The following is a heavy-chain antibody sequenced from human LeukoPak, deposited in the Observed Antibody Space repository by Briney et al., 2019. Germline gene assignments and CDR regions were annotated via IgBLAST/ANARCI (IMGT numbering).Heavy chain of an antibody. J-gene: IGHJ4*02. CDR2: IIPIFGTA. D-gene: IGHD6-13*01. CDR3: ARELMYSSSWRFDY. V-gene: IGHV1-69*13. CDR1: GGTFSSYA. Sequence: ASVKVSCKASGGTFSSYAISWVRQAPGQGLEWMGGIIPIFGTANYAQKFQGRVTITADESTSTAYMELSSLRSEDTAVYYCARELMYSSSWRFDYWGQGTLVTVSS.